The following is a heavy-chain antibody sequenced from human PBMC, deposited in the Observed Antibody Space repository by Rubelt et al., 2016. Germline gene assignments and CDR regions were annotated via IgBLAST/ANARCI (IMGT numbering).Heavy chain of an antibody. Sequence: QITLKESGPTLVKPTQTLTLTCTFSGFSLSTSGVGVGWIRQPPGKALKWLALIYWDDDKRYSPSLKSRFTITKDTTKNQMVLTMTNMDPVETSTYYCARAYSSGWPYYFDYWGQGTLVTVSS. CDR2: IYWDDDK. V-gene: IGHV2-5*02. J-gene: IGHJ4*02. CDR3: ARAYSSGWPYYFDY. CDR1: GFSLSTSGVG. D-gene: IGHD6-19*01.